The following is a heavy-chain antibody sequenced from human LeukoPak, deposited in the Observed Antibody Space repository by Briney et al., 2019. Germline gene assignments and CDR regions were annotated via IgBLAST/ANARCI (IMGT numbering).Heavy chain of an antibody. J-gene: IGHJ4*02. CDR3: ARSSIIAAAGPYYFDY. Sequence: ASVKVSCKASGGTFSSYAITWVRQAPGQGLGWMGGIIPIFGTANYAQKFQGRVTITADKSTSTAYMELSSLRSEDTAVYYCARSSIIAAAGPYYFDYWGQGTLVTVSS. CDR1: GGTFSSYA. V-gene: IGHV1-69*06. CDR2: IIPIFGTA. D-gene: IGHD6-13*01.